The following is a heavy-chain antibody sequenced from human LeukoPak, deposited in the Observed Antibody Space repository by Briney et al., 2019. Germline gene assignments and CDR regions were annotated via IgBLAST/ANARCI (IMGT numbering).Heavy chain of an antibody. D-gene: IGHD3-3*01. CDR3: ARSYLPTYYDFWSGYYLTFDY. J-gene: IGHJ4*02. V-gene: IGHV4-38-2*01. CDR1: GYSISSGYY. Sequence: SETLSLTCAVSGYSISSGYYWGWIRQPPGKGLEWIGSIYHSGSTYYNPSLKSRVTISVDTSKNQFSLKLSSVTAADTAVYYCARSYLPTYYDFWSGYYLTFDYWGQGTLVTVSS. CDR2: IYHSGST.